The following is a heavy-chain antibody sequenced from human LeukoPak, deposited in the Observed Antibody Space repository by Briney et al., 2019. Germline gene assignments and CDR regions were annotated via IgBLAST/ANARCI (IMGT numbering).Heavy chain of an antibody. D-gene: IGHD4-17*01. J-gene: IGHJ4*02. CDR3: ARDLYGDYSFDY. CDR2: ISSSSYI. Sequence: GESLRLSCAASGFTFSTYSMNWVRQAPGMGLEWVSSISSSSYIYYADSVKGRFTISRDNAKNSLYLQMNSLRAEDTAVYYCARDLYGDYSFDYWGQGALVTVSS. CDR1: GFTFSTYS. V-gene: IGHV3-21*01.